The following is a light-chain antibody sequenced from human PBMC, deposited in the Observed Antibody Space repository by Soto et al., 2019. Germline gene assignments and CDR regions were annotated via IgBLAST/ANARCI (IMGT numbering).Light chain of an antibody. CDR3: CSFAGSDVFV. J-gene: IGLJ1*01. Sequence: QSVLTQPASVSESPGQSITISCTGTNSDVGNYNIVSWYQQHPDKAPKLIIYEVTKRPSGVSNRFSGSKSGNTASLTISGLQPEDEGDYHCCSFAGSDVFVFGTGTKVTVL. V-gene: IGLV2-23*02. CDR2: EVT. CDR1: NSDVGNYNI.